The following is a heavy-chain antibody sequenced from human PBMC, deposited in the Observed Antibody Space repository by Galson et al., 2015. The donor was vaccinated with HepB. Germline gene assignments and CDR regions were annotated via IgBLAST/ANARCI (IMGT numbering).Heavy chain of an antibody. CDR3: AKDNRRSSGWVDY. CDR2: ISWNSGSI. V-gene: IGHV3-9*01. Sequence: SLRLSCAASGFTFDGYAMHWVRQAPGKGLEWVSGISWNSGSIGYADSVKGRFTISRDNAKNSLYLQMNSLRAEDTALYYCAKDNRRSSGWVDYWGQGTLVTVSS. J-gene: IGHJ4*02. CDR1: GFTFDGYA. D-gene: IGHD6-19*01.